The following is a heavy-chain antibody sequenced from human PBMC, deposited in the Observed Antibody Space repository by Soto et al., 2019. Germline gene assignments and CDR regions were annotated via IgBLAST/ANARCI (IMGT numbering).Heavy chain of an antibody. J-gene: IGHJ5*02. Sequence: GGSLRLSCAASGFNFAGYAMSWVRQAPGKGLEWVSAISGSGKSTYYADSVKGRFTISRDNSKNTLYLQMNSLRAEDTAVYYCAKDRAARPWWFDPWGQGTLVTVSS. V-gene: IGHV3-23*01. CDR1: GFNFAGYA. D-gene: IGHD6-6*01. CDR2: ISGSGKST. CDR3: AKDRAARPWWFDP.